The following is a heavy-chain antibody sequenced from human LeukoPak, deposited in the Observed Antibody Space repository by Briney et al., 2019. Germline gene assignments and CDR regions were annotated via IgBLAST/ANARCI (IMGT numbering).Heavy chain of an antibody. J-gene: IGHJ3*02. Sequence: GGSLRLSCAASGFTFSSYAMSWVRQAPGKGLEWVSAISGSGGSTYYADSVKGRFTISRDNSKNTLYLQMNRLRAEDTAVYYCAKDRAGAYDFWSGTDAFDIWGQGTMVTVSS. CDR1: GFTFSSYA. CDR2: ISGSGGST. CDR3: AKDRAGAYDFWSGTDAFDI. D-gene: IGHD3-3*01. V-gene: IGHV3-23*01.